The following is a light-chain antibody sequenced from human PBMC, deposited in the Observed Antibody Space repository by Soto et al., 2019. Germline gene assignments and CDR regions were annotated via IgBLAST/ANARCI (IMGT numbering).Light chain of an antibody. J-gene: IGKJ4*01. CDR3: QHLNSYPVT. Sequence: DIQLTQSPSFLSASVGDRVTITCRASQGISTHLAWYQQKPGKAPKLLIYGASTLHSGVPSRFSAGGSGTEFTLTISSLQPEDFASYYCQHLNSYPVTFGEGTKVEIK. CDR2: GAS. V-gene: IGKV1-9*01. CDR1: QGISTH.